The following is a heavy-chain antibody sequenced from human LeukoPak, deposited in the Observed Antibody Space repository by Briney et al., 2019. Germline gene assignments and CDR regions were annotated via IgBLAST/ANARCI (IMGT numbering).Heavy chain of an antibody. CDR2: INPNSGDT. CDR1: GYIFTGYY. CDR3: ARRSTAMDSWFDP. Sequence: ASVKVSCKASGYIFTGYYMHWVRQAPGQGLEWMGWINPNSGDTNYAQKLQGRVTMTTDTSTSTAYMELRSLRSDDTAVYYCARRSTAMDSWFDPWGQGTLVTVSS. J-gene: IGHJ5*02. V-gene: IGHV1-2*02. D-gene: IGHD5-18*01.